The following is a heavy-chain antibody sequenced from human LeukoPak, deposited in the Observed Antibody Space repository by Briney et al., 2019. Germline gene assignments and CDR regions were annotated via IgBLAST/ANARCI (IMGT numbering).Heavy chain of an antibody. Sequence: PGGSLRLSCAASGFTVSSTYMSWVRQAPGKGLEGVSVIYSGGSTFYADSLKGRFTISRDNSKNTLYLQMSSLRVEDTALYYCARGDGSYYFDYWGQGTLVTVSS. CDR2: IYSGGST. V-gene: IGHV3-53*01. J-gene: IGHJ4*02. D-gene: IGHD3-10*01. CDR3: ARGDGSYYFDY. CDR1: GFTVSSTY.